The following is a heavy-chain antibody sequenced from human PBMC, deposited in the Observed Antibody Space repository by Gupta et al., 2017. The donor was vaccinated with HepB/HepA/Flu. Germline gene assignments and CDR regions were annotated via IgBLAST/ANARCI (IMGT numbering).Heavy chain of an antibody. CDR2: ISGNSDTT. D-gene: IGHD7-27*01. Sequence: EVQLLESGGGLVQSGGSLRLSCVASGFIFTKEAMPWVRQAPGKGLEWVSIISGNSDTTHYADSVKGRFTISRDNSKNTVYLQTDSLRAEDTALYYCVNDPNWEWGAWGQGTLVTVSS. J-gene: IGHJ5*02. V-gene: IGHV3-23*01. CDR1: GFIFTKEA. CDR3: VNDPNWEWGA.